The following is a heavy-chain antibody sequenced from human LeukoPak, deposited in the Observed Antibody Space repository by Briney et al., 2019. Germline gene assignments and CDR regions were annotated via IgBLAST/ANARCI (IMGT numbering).Heavy chain of an antibody. CDR2: IYYSGST. CDR3: ATTIRTFGEFDY. J-gene: IGHJ4*02. Sequence: SETLSLTCTVSGGSISSYYWSWVRQPPGKGLEWIGYIYYSGSTNYNPSLKSRVTISVDTSKNQFSLKLSSVTAADTAVYYCATTIRTFGEFDYWGQGTLVTVSS. CDR1: GGSISSYY. V-gene: IGHV4-59*01. D-gene: IGHD3-10*01.